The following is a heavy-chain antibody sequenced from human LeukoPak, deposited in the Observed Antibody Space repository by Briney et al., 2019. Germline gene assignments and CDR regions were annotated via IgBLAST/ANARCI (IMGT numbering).Heavy chain of an antibody. CDR2: ISYDGSNK. CDR1: GFTFSSYA. J-gene: IGHJ3*02. Sequence: SGGSLRLSCAASGFTFSSYAMHWVGQAPGKGLEWVAVISYDGSNKYYADSVKGRFTISRDNSKNTLYLQMNSLRAEDTAVYYCARPQWELGIGAFDIWGQGTMVTVSS. CDR3: ARPQWELGIGAFDI. D-gene: IGHD1-26*01. V-gene: IGHV3-30-3*01.